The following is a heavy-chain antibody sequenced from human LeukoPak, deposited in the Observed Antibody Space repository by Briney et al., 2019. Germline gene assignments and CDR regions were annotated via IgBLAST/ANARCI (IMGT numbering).Heavy chain of an antibody. J-gene: IGHJ3*02. D-gene: IGHD3-22*01. Sequence: ASVKVSCKVSGYTLTELSMHWVRQAPGKGLEWMGGFDPEDGETIYAQKFQGRVTMTEDTSTDTAYMELSSLRSEDTAVYYCATHYYYYDSSGYYLALDAFDIWGQGTMVTVSS. V-gene: IGHV1-24*01. CDR2: FDPEDGET. CDR1: GYTLTELS. CDR3: ATHYYYYDSSGYYLALDAFDI.